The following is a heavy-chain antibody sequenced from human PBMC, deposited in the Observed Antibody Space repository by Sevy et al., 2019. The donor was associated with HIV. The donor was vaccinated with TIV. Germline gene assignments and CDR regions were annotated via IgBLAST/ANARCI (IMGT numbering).Heavy chain of an antibody. J-gene: IGHJ4*02. CDR3: ARVSYYYDSGGRPLYSFDY. Sequence: SETLSLICTVSGGYISSYYWSWIRQPPGKGLEWVGYIYNNGNTKYNPSLKSRVTISVDTSKNQFSLKLTSVTAAATAVYYCARVSYYYDSGGRPLYSFDYWGQGTLVTVSS. CDR2: IYNNGNT. D-gene: IGHD3-22*01. CDR1: GGYISSYY. V-gene: IGHV4-59*13.